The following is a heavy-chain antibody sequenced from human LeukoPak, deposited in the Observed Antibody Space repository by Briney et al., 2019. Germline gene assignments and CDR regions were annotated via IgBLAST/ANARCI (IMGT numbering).Heavy chain of an antibody. CDR2: IYYSGST. V-gene: IGHV4-39*01. CDR1: GGSISSSSYY. J-gene: IGHJ6*03. CDR3: ARGGAARRSYYYYYMDV. D-gene: IGHD6-6*01. Sequence: PSETLSLTCTVSGGSISSSSYYWGWIRQPPGKGLEWIGTIYYSGSTSYNPSLKSRVTISVDTSKNQFSLKLSSVTAADTAVYYCARGGAARRSYYYYYMDVWGKGTTVTVSS.